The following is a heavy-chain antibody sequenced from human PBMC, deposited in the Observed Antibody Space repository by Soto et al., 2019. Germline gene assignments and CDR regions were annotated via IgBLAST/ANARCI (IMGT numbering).Heavy chain of an antibody. J-gene: IGHJ4*02. Sequence: SETLSLTCTVSGGPISSSSYYWGWIRQPPGKGLEWIGSIYYSGSTYYNPSLKSRVTISVDTSKNQFSLKLSSVTAADTAVYYCARHVYESVAGNPYYFDYWGQGTLVTV. D-gene: IGHD6-19*01. CDR3: ARHVYESVAGNPYYFDY. CDR2: IYYSGST. V-gene: IGHV4-39*01. CDR1: GGPISSSSYY.